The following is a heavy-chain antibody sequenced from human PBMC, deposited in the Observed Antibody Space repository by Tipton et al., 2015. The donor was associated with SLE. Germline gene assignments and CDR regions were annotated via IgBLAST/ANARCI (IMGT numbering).Heavy chain of an antibody. CDR1: GFTLSSYW. D-gene: IGHD6-13*01. Sequence: SLRLSCAASGFTLSSYWMSWVRQAPGKGLEWVANINQDGSEIYYVDSVKGRFTISRDNAKNSLTLQMNSLRVEDTAAYYCARAIAAAGSSWGQGTLVTVSS. V-gene: IGHV3-7*01. CDR2: INQDGSEI. J-gene: IGHJ5*02. CDR3: ARAIAAAGSS.